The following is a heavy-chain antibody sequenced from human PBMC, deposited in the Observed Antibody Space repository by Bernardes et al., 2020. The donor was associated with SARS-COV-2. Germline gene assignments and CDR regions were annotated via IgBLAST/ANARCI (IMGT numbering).Heavy chain of an antibody. V-gene: IGHV1-18*04. D-gene: IGHD3-3*01. CDR1: GYTFTSYG. Sequence: ASVKVSCKASGYTFTSYGISWVRQAPGQGLEWMGWISAYNGNTNYAQTLQGRVTMTTDTSTSTAYMELRSLRSDDTAVYYCARDLMAYYDFWSGPTPNGMDVWGQGTTVTVSS. J-gene: IGHJ6*02. CDR3: ARDLMAYYDFWSGPTPNGMDV. CDR2: ISAYNGNT.